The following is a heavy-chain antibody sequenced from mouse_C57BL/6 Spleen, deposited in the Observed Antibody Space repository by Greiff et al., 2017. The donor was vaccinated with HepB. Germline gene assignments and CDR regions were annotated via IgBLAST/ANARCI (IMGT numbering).Heavy chain of an antibody. Sequence: VQLQQSGAELVKPGASVKLSCKASGYTFTSYWMHWVKQRPGQGLEWIGMIHPNSGSTNYNEKFKSKATLTVDKSSSTAYMQLSSLTSEDSAVYYGARWDYDYARFAYWGQGTLVTVSA. CDR3: ARWDYDYARFAY. CDR1: GYTFTSYW. J-gene: IGHJ3*01. D-gene: IGHD2-4*01. CDR2: IHPNSGST. V-gene: IGHV1-64*01.